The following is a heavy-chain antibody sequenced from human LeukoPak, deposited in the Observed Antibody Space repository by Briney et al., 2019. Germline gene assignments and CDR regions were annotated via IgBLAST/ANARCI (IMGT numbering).Heavy chain of an antibody. CDR3: ARVLELPDY. Sequence: ASVKVSCKASGYTFTSYGISWVRQAPGQGLEWMGRIIPILGIANYAQKFQGRVTITADKSTSTAYMELSSLRSEDTAVYYCARVLELPDYRGQGTLVTVSS. CDR1: GYTFTSYG. V-gene: IGHV1-69*04. CDR2: IIPILGIA. J-gene: IGHJ4*02. D-gene: IGHD1-7*01.